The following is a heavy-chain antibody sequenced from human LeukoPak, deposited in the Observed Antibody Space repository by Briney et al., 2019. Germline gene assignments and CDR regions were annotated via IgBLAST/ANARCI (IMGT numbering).Heavy chain of an antibody. V-gene: IGHV3-23*01. J-gene: IGHJ4*02. CDR3: AKDRIAVAPYYFDY. Sequence: GGSLRLSCAASGFTFTSYAMNWVRQAPGKRLEWVSAISGSGGSTYYADSVKGRFTISRDNSKNTLYLQMNSLRAEDTAVYYCAKDRIAVAPYYFDYWGQGTLVTVSS. CDR1: GFTFTSYA. CDR2: ISGSGGST. D-gene: IGHD6-19*01.